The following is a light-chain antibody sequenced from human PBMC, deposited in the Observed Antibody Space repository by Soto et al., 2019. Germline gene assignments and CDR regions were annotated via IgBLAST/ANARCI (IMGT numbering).Light chain of an antibody. CDR3: QKYDSAASLT. Sequence: DIQMTQSPSSLSASVGDRVTVTCRASQGISSYLAWYQQKPGKVPKLLIYAASTLQPGVPSRFSGSGSGTDFPLTISSLQPEDVATYYCQKYDSAASLTFGGGTKVEIK. J-gene: IGKJ4*01. CDR2: AAS. CDR1: QGISSY. V-gene: IGKV1-27*01.